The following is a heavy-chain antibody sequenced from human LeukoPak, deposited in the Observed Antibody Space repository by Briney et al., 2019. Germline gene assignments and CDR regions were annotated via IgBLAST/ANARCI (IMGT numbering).Heavy chain of an antibody. CDR2: IYYSGST. CDR1: GGSISSYY. J-gene: IGHJ4*02. V-gene: IGHV4-59*01. CDR3: ARGVNSGYFDY. Sequence: SETLSLTCTVSGGSISSYYWTWIREPPGKRLEWIGYIYYSGSTNYNPSLKSRVTISVDTSKNQFSLKLTSVTAADTAVYYCARGVNSGYFDYCGQGTLVTVSS. D-gene: IGHD1-26*01.